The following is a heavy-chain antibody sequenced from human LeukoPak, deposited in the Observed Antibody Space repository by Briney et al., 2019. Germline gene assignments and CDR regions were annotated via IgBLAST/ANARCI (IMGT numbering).Heavy chain of an antibody. V-gene: IGHV4-59*08. Sequence: SETLSLTCTVSGGSISSYYWSWIRQPPGKGLEWIGYIYYSGSTNYNPSLKSRVTISVDTSKNQFSLNLNSVTAADTAMYYCARHEGHHGYDFWSGYYPPGDYWGQGTLVTVSS. CDR2: IYYSGST. CDR3: ARHEGHHGYDFWSGYYPPGDY. CDR1: GGSISSYY. J-gene: IGHJ4*02. D-gene: IGHD3-3*01.